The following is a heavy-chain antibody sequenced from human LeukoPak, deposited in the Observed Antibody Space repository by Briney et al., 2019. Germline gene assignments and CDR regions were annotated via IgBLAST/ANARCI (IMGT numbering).Heavy chain of an antibody. V-gene: IGHV5-51*01. D-gene: IGHD3-10*01. J-gene: IGHJ4*02. CDR3: ARTMVRGVITSSFDF. CDR2: IYPSDSDT. CDR1: GYRFNKYR. Sequence: GESLKISCKGSGYRFNKYRIGWVRQMPGKGLEWMGIIYPSDSDTRYSPSFQGQVTISADKSISTAYLQWSSLKASDTATYYCARTMVRGVITSSFDFWGQGTLVTVSS.